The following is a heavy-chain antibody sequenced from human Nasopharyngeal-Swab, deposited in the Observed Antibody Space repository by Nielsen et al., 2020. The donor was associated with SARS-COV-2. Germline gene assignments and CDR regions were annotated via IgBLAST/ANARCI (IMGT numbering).Heavy chain of an antibody. CDR3: AGGRDGYTNYYYYYGMDV. J-gene: IGHJ6*02. V-gene: IGHV4-59*01. CDR2: IYYSGST. D-gene: IGHD5-24*01. Sequence: WIRQPPGKGLEWTGYIYYSGSTNYNPSLKSRVTISVDTSKNQFSLKLSSVTAADTAVYYCAGGRDGYTNYYYYYGMDVWGQGTTVTVSS.